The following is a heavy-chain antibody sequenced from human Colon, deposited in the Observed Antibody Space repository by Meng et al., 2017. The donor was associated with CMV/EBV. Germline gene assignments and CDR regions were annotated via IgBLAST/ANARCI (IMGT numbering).Heavy chain of an antibody. D-gene: IGHD3-3*01. V-gene: IGHV3-15*01. CDR1: GFDFTNAW. CDR3: TTDTKESGFHWYFDH. J-gene: IGHJ2*01. CDR2: IKSKVAGGTT. Sequence: GGSLRLSCAASGFDFTNAWMSWVRQAPGKGLEWVGRIKSKVAGGTTDYAAPVKGRFTISRDDSKNILYLQMNSLKAEDTAVYYCTTDTKESGFHWYFDHWGRGALVTVSS.